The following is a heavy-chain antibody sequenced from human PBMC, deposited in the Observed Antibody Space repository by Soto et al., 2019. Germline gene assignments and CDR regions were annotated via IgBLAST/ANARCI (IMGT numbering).Heavy chain of an antibody. CDR2: ISPYTGNT. CDR3: VMVDNYVTPTPQDV. V-gene: IGHV1-18*01. CDR1: GYIFVNYG. J-gene: IGHJ6*02. D-gene: IGHD3-16*01. Sequence: QVQLVQSGDEVKKPGASVKVSCKASGYIFVNYGIAWVRQAPGQGLEWMGWISPYTGNTHSATQVQGRLTMTTDTYTSTAYMDLGSLTSHDTAVYYCVMVDNYVTPTPQDVWGQGTTVTVSS.